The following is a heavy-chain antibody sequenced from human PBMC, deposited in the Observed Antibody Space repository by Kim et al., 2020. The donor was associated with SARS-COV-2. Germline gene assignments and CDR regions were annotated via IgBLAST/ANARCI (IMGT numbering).Heavy chain of an antibody. CDR2: ISSSSSYI. V-gene: IGHV3-21*01. CDR3: ARVGMAYGSGSESSY. CDR1: GFTFSSYS. D-gene: IGHD3-10*01. Sequence: GGSLRLSCAASGFTFSSYSMNWVRQAPGKGLEWVSSISSSSSYIYYADSVKGRFTISRDNAKNSLYLQMNSLRAEDTAVYYCARVGMAYGSGSESSYWGQGTLVTVSS. J-gene: IGHJ4*02.